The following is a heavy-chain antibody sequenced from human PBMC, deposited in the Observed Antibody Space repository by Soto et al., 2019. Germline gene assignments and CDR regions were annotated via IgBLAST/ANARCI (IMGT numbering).Heavy chain of an antibody. CDR3: AGVGATDLDY. V-gene: IGHV4-61*01. CDR2: IYYSGST. Sequence: PSETLSLTCTVSGGSVSSGSYYWSWIRQPPGKGLEWIGYIYYSGSTNYNPSLKSRVTISVDTSKNQFSLKLSSVTAADTAVYYCAGVGATDLDYWGQGTLVTVSS. CDR1: GGSVSSGSYY. J-gene: IGHJ4*02. D-gene: IGHD1-26*01.